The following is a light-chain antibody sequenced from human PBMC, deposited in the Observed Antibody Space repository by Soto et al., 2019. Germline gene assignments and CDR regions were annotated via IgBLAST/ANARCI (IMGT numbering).Light chain of an antibody. V-gene: IGKV1-39*01. CDR2: KAS. Sequence: DFQMTQYPSSLSASVEDSVTITCIDSQTIDSWLAWYQQRPAKPPNLLIYKASTLASGVPSRFSGSGSGTDFTLTISSLQPEAFATYYCQQSYSTPPWTFGQGTKVDI. CDR1: QTIDSW. CDR3: QQSYSTPPWT. J-gene: IGKJ1*01.